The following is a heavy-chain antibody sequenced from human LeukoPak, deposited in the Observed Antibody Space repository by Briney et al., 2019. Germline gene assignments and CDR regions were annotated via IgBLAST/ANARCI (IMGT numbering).Heavy chain of an antibody. CDR3: ARDRRGYSYGYRYYYGMDV. D-gene: IGHD5-18*01. V-gene: IGHV1-69*13. CDR1: GGTFSSYA. Sequence: SVKVSCKASGGTFSSYAISWERQAPGQGLEWMGGIIPIFGTANYAQKFQGRVTITADESTSTAYMELSSLRSEDTAVYYCARDRRGYSYGYRYYYGMDVWGQGTTVTVSS. CDR2: IIPIFGTA. J-gene: IGHJ6*02.